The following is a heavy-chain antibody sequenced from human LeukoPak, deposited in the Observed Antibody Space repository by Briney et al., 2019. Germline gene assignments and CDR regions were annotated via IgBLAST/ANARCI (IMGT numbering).Heavy chain of an antibody. Sequence: PSETLSLTRTVSGASISSRSHYWGWIRQPPGKGLEFIGCINYSGNPYYSPPLKSRVTISVDTSKNQFSLKLTFVTAADTSVFYCARLLGGSSWFDYWGQGTLVTVS. J-gene: IGHJ4*02. D-gene: IGHD6-13*01. CDR2: INYSGNP. CDR1: GASISSRSHY. CDR3: ARLLGGSSWFDY. V-gene: IGHV4-39*01.